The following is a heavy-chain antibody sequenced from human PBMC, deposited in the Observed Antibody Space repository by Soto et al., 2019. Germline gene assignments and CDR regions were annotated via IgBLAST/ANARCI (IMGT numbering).Heavy chain of an antibody. CDR3: ARVFGGMAGYGMDV. J-gene: IGHJ6*02. D-gene: IGHD3-3*01. Sequence: QVQLVESGGGVGQPGRSLRLSCAASGFTFSSYAMHWVRQAPGKGLEWVAVISYDGSNKYYADSVKGRFTISRDNSKNTLYLQMNSLRAEDTAVYYCARVFGGMAGYGMDVWGQGTTVTVSS. V-gene: IGHV3-30-3*01. CDR1: GFTFSSYA. CDR2: ISYDGSNK.